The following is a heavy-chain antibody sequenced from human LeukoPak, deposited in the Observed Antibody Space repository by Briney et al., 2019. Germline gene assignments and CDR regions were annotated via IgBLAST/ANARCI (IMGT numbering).Heavy chain of an antibody. Sequence: PGGSLRLSCAASGFTFGGYTMSWLRQAPGNGLHSVSTITICGDYMYYADPVKGRFTISRGDSKNSLYLHMNSLRAEDTAVYYCARVSIFGVVIANDYWGQGTVVTVSS. CDR3: ARVSIFGVVIANDY. D-gene: IGHD3-16*02. CDR1: GFTFGGYT. CDR2: ITICGDYM. V-gene: IGHV3-21*01. J-gene: IGHJ4*02.